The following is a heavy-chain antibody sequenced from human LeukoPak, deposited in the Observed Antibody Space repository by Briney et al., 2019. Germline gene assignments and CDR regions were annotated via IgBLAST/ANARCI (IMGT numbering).Heavy chain of an antibody. CDR2: IYYSGST. J-gene: IGHJ4*02. Sequence: SETLSLTCTVSGGSISSSSYYWGWIRQPPGKGLEWIGSIYYSGSTYYNPSLKSRVTISVDTSKNQFSLKLSSATAADTAVYYCARHTRKQSFFDYWGQGTLVTVSS. CDR3: ARHTRKQSFFDY. V-gene: IGHV4-39*01. D-gene: IGHD4-11*01. CDR1: GGSISSSSYY.